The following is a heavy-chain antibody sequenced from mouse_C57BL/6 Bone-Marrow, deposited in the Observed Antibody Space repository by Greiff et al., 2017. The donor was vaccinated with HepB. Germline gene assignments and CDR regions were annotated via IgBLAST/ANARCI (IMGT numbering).Heavy chain of an antibody. CDR3: ARGSYFDV. CDR2: IDPSDSYT. Sequence: QVQLQQPGAELVKPGASVKLSCKASGYTFTSYWMQWVKQRPGQGLEWIGEIDPSDSYTNYNQKFKGKATLTVDTSSSTAYMQLSSLTSEDSAGYYCARGSYFDVWGTGTTVTVSS. CDR1: GYTFTSYW. V-gene: IGHV1-50*01. J-gene: IGHJ1*03.